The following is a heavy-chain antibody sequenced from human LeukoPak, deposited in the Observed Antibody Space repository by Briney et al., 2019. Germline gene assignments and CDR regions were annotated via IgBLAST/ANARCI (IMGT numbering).Heavy chain of an antibody. CDR3: ARSTSPLWWFDP. Sequence: ASVKVSCKASGGTFSSYAISWVRQAPGQGLEWMGGIIPIFGTANYAQKFQGRVTITTDESTSTAYMELSSLRSEDTAVYYCARSTSPLWWFDPWGQGTLVTVSS. D-gene: IGHD2-2*01. CDR1: GGTFSSYA. V-gene: IGHV1-69*05. CDR2: IIPIFGTA. J-gene: IGHJ5*02.